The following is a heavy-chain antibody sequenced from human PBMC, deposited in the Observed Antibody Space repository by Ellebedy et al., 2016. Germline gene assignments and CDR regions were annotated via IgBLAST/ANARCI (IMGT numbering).Heavy chain of an antibody. CDR3: ARGYCSDITCAE. CDR2: IYSGGSI. J-gene: IGHJ4*02. V-gene: IGHV3-66*01. D-gene: IGHD2-15*01. Sequence: GESLKISXAVSGFTVSNNYVYWVRQAPGKGLECVSIIYSGGSIYYTDSVKGRFTISRDNSKNTVNLQMNSLRVEDTAVYYCARGYCSDITCAEWGQGTLVTVSS. CDR1: GFTVSNNY.